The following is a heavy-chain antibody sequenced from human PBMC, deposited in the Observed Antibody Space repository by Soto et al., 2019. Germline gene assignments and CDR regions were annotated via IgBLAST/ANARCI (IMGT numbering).Heavy chain of an antibody. Sequence: SETLSLTCAVSGGSISSSNWWSWVRQPPGKGLEWIGEIYHSGSTNYNPSLKSRVTISVDKSKNQFSLKLSSVTAADTAVYYCARATTYYDFWSGYYTRHYYYGMDVWGQGTTVTVSS. CDR1: GGSISSSNW. CDR2: IYHSGST. CDR3: ARATTYYDFWSGYYTRHYYYGMDV. D-gene: IGHD3-3*01. J-gene: IGHJ6*02. V-gene: IGHV4-4*02.